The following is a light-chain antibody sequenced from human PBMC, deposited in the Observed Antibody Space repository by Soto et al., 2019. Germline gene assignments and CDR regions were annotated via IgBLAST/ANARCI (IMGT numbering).Light chain of an antibody. CDR2: GAS. CDR3: QQYAKSPEWT. Sequence: EIVLTQSPGTLSLSPGERATLSCRASQSVINNYLAWYQQKPGQAPRLLIYGASSRATGIPLRFSGSGSGTDFTLPITSLEPEDFAVYYCQQYAKSPEWTFGQGTKVEIK. V-gene: IGKV3-20*01. CDR1: QSVINNY. J-gene: IGKJ1*01.